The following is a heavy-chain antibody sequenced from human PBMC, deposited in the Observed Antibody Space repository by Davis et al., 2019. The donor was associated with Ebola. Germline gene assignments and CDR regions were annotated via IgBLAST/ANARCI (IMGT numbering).Heavy chain of an antibody. D-gene: IGHD4-11*01. CDR3: TRDYRYYYYGMDV. Sequence: GESLKISCAASGFTFSNAWMSWVRQAPGKGLEWVGRIKSKTDGGTTDYAAPVKGRFTISRDDSKNTLYLQMNSLKTEDTAVYYCTRDYRYYYYGMDVWGQGTTVTVSS. V-gene: IGHV3-15*01. CDR1: GFTFSNAW. J-gene: IGHJ6*02. CDR2: IKSKTDGGTT.